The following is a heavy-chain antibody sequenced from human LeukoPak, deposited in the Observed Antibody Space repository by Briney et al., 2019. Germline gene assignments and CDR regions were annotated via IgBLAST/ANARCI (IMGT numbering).Heavy chain of an antibody. CDR1: GGSISSYY. CDR2: IYTSGST. CDR3: ASRDYDFWSGYTR. D-gene: IGHD3-3*01. J-gene: IGHJ4*02. V-gene: IGHV4-4*07. Sequence: SETLSLTCTVSGGSISSYYWSLIRQPAGKGLEWIGRIYTSGSTNYNPSLKSRVTMSVDTSKNQFSLKLSSVTAADTAVYYCASRDYDFWSGYTRWGQGTLVTVSS.